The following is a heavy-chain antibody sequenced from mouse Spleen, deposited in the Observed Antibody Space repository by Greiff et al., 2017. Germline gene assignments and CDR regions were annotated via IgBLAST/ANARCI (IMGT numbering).Heavy chain of an antibody. J-gene: IGHJ2*01. D-gene: IGHD1-1*01. CDR3: AREGLYPTSFFDY. CDR1: GYSITSGYY. V-gene: IGHV3-6*01. CDR2: ISYDGSN. Sequence: EVQVVESGPGLVKPSQSLSLTCSVTGYSITSGYYWNWIRQFPGNKLEWMGYISYDGSNNYNPSLKNRISITRDTSKNQFFLKLNSVTTEDTATYYCAREGLYPTSFFDYWGQGTTLTVSS.